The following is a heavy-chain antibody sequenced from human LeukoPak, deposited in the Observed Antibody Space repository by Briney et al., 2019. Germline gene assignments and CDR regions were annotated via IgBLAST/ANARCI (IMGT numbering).Heavy chain of an antibody. CDR1: GGSISSYY. CDR3: ARLRHDSSGYYHFDY. J-gene: IGHJ4*02. D-gene: IGHD3-22*01. Sequence: PSETLSLTCTVSGGSISSYYWSWLRQPAGQGLEWIGRIYTSGSTNYNPSLKRRVTMSVATSKNQFSLKLSSVTAADTAVYYCARLRHDSSGYYHFDYWGQGTLVTVSS. V-gene: IGHV4-4*07. CDR2: IYTSGST.